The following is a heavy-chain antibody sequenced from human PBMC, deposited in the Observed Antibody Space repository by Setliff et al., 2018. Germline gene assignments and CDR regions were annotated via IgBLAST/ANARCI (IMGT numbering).Heavy chain of an antibody. Sequence: ASVKVSCKTSGYTFTDYYIHWVRQAPGEGLEWMGWLNPKNNDTSYAQKFLGRVTMTRDTSISAAYMELITLRSDETALYYCARDPLPKHYDVVTGYYSAPNYYYMDVWGKGTTVTVSS. CDR1: GYTFTDYY. V-gene: IGHV1-2*02. CDR3: ARDPLPKHYDVVTGYYSAPNYYYMDV. CDR2: LNPKNNDT. J-gene: IGHJ6*03. D-gene: IGHD3-9*01.